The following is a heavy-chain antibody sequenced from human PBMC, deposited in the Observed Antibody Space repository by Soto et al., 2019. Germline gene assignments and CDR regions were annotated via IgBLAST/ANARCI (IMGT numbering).Heavy chain of an antibody. Sequence: ASVKVSCKASGYTFTSYAMHWVRQAPGQRLEWMGWINAGNGNTKYSQKFQGRVTITRDTSASTAYMELSSLRSEDTAVYYCARGANYYYYYGMDVWGQGTTVTVSS. CDR3: ARGANYYYYYGMDV. CDR1: GYTFTSYA. J-gene: IGHJ6*02. V-gene: IGHV1-3*01. CDR2: INAGNGNT.